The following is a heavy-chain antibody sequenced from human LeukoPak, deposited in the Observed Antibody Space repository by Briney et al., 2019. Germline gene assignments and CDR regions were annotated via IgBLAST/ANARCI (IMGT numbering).Heavy chain of an antibody. D-gene: IGHD3-9*01. J-gene: IGHJ4*02. Sequence: RGASVKVSCMASGYTFTSYGISWVRQAPGQGLEWMGGIIPIFGTANYAQKFQGRVTITADKSTSTAYMELSSLRSEDTAVYYCARAHYDILSGYYKSIDYWGQGTLVTVSS. CDR1: GYTFTSYG. CDR2: IIPIFGTA. V-gene: IGHV1-69*06. CDR3: ARAHYDILSGYYKSIDY.